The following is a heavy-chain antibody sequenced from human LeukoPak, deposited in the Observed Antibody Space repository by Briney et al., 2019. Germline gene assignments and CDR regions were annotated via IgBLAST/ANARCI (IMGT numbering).Heavy chain of an antibody. CDR2: IKQDGSEQ. CDR1: GFTFIRYW. J-gene: IGHJ4*02. CDR3: VRDLTYCGGDCYQVY. V-gene: IGHV3-7*01. D-gene: IGHD2-21*02. Sequence: GGSLRLSCVASGFTFIRYWMSWVRQAPGKGLEWVANIKQDGSEQYYVDSVKGRFTISRDNAKNSLYLQMNSLKAEDTAVYYCVRDLTYCGGDCYQVYWGQGTLVTVSS.